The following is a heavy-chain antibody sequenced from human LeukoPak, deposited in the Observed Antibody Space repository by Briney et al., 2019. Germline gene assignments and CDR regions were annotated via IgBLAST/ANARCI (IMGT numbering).Heavy chain of an antibody. CDR2: FDSEDGET. D-gene: IGHD4-17*01. CDR3: ATTERRLRCFDY. V-gene: IGHV1-24*01. J-gene: IGHJ4*02. CDR1: GYTLTELS. Sequence: ASVKVSCKVSGYTLTELSKHWVRQAPGKGLEWMGGFDSEDGETIYAQKFQGRVTMTEDTSTDTAYMELSSLRSEDTAVYYCATTERRLRCFDYWGQGTLVTVSS.